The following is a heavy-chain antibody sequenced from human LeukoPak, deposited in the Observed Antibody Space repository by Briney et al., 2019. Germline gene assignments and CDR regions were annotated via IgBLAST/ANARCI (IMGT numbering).Heavy chain of an antibody. V-gene: IGHV3-49*04. Sequence: GGSLRLSCTISGFIFGDYLLNWVRQAPGEGLEWIGFIRTKTHGGTTEYAASVKGRFTISRDDSISIAYLQMNSLKSEDTAVYYCTRHEAGHNWSDPWGQGTLVTVSS. CDR2: IRTKTHGGTT. D-gene: IGHD6-13*01. J-gene: IGHJ5*02. CDR1: GFIFGDYL. CDR3: TRHEAGHNWSDP.